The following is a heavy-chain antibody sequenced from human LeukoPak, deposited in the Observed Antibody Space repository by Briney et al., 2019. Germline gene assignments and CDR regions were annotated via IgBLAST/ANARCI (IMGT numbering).Heavy chain of an antibody. CDR3: ARLYSRVSPFDY. J-gene: IGHJ4*02. CDR2: ITGSAGIT. D-gene: IGHD5-18*01. CDR1: GFTFSSFG. Sequence: PGGSLRLSCAASGFTFSSFGMSWVRQAPGKGLEWVSTITGSAGITYYADSVKGRFTISRDNSKNTLYLQMNSLRAEDTAVYYCARLYSRVSPFDYWGQGTLVTVSS. V-gene: IGHV3-23*01.